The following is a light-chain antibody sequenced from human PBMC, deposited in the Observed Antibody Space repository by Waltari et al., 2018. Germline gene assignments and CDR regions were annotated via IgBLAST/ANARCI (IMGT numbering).Light chain of an antibody. CDR3: QQYYENPRT. CDR1: QTLLYNSNNKNY. CDR2: LAS. V-gene: IGKV4-1*01. J-gene: IGKJ2*01. Sequence: EIVMTQSPESLGVSLGERATINCKSSQTLLYNSNNKNYLAWYQQKPGQPPRLLIYLASSRDSAVPDRFSGSGSGTDFTLTISSLQAEDVAVYYCQQYYENPRTFGQGTRLEIK.